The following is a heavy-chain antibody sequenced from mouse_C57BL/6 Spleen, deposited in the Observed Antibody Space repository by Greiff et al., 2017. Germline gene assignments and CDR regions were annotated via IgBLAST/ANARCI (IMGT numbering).Heavy chain of an antibody. CDR1: GFNIKDYY. CDR3: TTATMVTAEC. V-gene: IGHV14-1*01. CDR2: FDPEDGDT. Sequence: VQLQQSGAELVRPGASVKLSCTASGFNIKDYYMHWVKQRPEQGLGWIGRFDPEDGDTEYAPKFQGKATMTADTSSNTAYRQLSSLTSEDTAVYYCTTATMVTAECWGQGTTRTVSS. J-gene: IGHJ2*01. D-gene: IGHD2-2*01.